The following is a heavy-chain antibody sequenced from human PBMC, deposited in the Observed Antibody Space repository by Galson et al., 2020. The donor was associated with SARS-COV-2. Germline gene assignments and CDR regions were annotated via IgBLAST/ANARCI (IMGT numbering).Heavy chain of an antibody. V-gene: IGHV3-11*01. CDR2: IRSSGSTI. CDR3: AVSGSYPYYYYYMDV. Sequence: GESLKISCAASGFTFSDYYMSWIRQAPGKGLEWVSYIRSSGSTIYYADSVKGRFTISRDNAKNSLYLQMNSLRAEDTAVYYCAVSGSYPYYYYYMDVWGKGTTVTVSS. CDR1: GFTFSDYY. J-gene: IGHJ6*03. D-gene: IGHD1-26*01.